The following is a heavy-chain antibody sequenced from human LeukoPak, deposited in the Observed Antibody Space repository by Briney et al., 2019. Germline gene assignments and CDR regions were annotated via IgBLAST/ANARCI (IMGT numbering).Heavy chain of an antibody. D-gene: IGHD2-15*01. CDR3: AREWSQCSGGTCNTPSGGMDV. Sequence: ASVKVSCKASGYSDTSNGISWVRQAPGQGLEGMGWVSGYNGNTNYVQKFQGRVTMTTDRSTSTAYMELGSLRSDYTAVYYCAREWSQCSGGTCNTPSGGMDVWGQGTTVTVSS. CDR2: VSGYNGNT. J-gene: IGHJ6*02. CDR1: GYSDTSNG. V-gene: IGHV1-18*01.